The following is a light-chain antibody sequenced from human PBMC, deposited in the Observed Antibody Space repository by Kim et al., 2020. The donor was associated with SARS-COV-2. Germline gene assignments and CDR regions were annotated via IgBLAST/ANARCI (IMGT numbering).Light chain of an antibody. V-gene: IGKV1-39*01. Sequence: DIQMTQSPSSLFASVGDRVTITCRASQSISTYLNWYQQKPGKAPKLLIYDASSLQSGVPSRFSGSGSGTDFTLTISSLQPEDFATYYCQQSYSTWYTFGQGTKLENK. CDR1: QSISTY. CDR3: QQSYSTWYT. J-gene: IGKJ2*01. CDR2: DAS.